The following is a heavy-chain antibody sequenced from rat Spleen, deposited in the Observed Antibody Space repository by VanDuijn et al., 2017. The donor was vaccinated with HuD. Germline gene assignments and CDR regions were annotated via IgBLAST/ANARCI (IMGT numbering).Heavy chain of an antibody. CDR3: ARPDSAIYVMDA. J-gene: IGHJ4*01. CDR2: ISYDGSST. D-gene: IGHD4-3*01. CDR1: GFTFSDYY. Sequence: EVQLVESDGGLVQPGRSLKLSCAASGFTFSDYYMAWVRQAPTKGLEWVATISYDGSSTYYRDSVKGRFTISRDNAKSTLYLQMDSLRSEDTATYYCARPDSAIYVMDAWGQGASVTVSS. V-gene: IGHV5-29*01.